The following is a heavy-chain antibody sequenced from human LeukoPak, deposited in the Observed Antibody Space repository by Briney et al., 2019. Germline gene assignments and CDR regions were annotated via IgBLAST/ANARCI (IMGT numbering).Heavy chain of an antibody. Sequence: GGSLRLSCAASGFTFSSHGMHWVRQAPDKGLEWVAVISYDGSNKYYVDSVKGRFTISRDNSRNTLYLQMNSLRVEDTAVYYCAKSWIYYYYGMDVWGQGTTVTVSS. CDR3: AKSWIYYYYGMDV. D-gene: IGHD5-12*01. CDR2: ISYDGSNK. J-gene: IGHJ6*02. CDR1: GFTFSSHG. V-gene: IGHV3-30*18.